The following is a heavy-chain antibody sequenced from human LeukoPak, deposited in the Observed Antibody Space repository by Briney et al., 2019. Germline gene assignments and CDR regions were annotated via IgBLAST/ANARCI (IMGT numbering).Heavy chain of an antibody. Sequence: SETLSLTCTVSGGSISSHYWSWIRQPPGKGLEWIGYIYYSGSTNYNPSLKSRVTISVDTSKNQFSLKLSSVTAADTAVYFCARHEGLARPFDYWGQGTLVPVSS. V-gene: IGHV4-59*08. CDR3: ARHEGLARPFDY. CDR2: IYYSGST. D-gene: IGHD6-19*01. J-gene: IGHJ4*02. CDR1: GGSISSHY.